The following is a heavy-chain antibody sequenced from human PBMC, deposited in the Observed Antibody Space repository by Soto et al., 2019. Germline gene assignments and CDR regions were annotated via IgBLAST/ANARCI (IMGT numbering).Heavy chain of an antibody. V-gene: IGHV3-72*01. CDR3: TRVRVGSSLSSDY. J-gene: IGHJ4*02. Sequence: EVQLVESGGGLVQPEGSLRLSCAASGFTFSDHYMDWVRQAPGKGLEWVGRIKNKANSYTTEYAAAVKGRFSISRDDSKNSVFLQMNRLTTDDTAVYYCTRVRVGSSLSSDYWGQGILVTVSS. CDR1: GFTFSDHY. D-gene: IGHD6-13*01. CDR2: IKNKANSYTT.